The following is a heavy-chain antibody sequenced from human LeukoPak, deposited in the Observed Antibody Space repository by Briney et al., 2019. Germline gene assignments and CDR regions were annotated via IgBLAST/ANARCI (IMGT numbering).Heavy chain of an antibody. V-gene: IGHV3-23*01. D-gene: IGHD3-22*01. CDR2: ISGSGGST. Sequence: GGSLRLSCAASGFTFSSYDMSWVRQAPGKGLEGVAGISGSGGSTYYADSVKGRFTISRDNSKNTLYLQMNSLRVEDTAVYYCAKDRGGVVVRAFDYWGQGTLVTVSS. CDR1: GFTFSSYD. J-gene: IGHJ4*02. CDR3: AKDRGGVVVRAFDY.